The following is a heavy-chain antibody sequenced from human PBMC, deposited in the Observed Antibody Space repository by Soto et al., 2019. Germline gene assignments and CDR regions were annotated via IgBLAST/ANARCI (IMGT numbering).Heavy chain of an antibody. D-gene: IGHD2-2*01. J-gene: IGHJ4*02. CDR1: GTTYG. CDR2: SSFYNGKK. V-gene: IGHV1-18*04. CDR3: ATDERADGSSINCHYVDH. Sequence: QVQLVQSGGEVKKPGASVKVSCKAFGTTYGISGVRQAPGQGLEWMGWSSFYNGKKNNAPKLQGRITQTTDTSTGTAYMEPRSLRSGGPAVYFCATDERADGSSINCHYVDHWGQGALVTVSS.